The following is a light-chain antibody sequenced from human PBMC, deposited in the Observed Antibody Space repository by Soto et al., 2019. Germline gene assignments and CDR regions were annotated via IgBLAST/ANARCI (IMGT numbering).Light chain of an antibody. CDR1: SSDVGGYNY. V-gene: IGLV2-14*01. CDR3: SSYTSSSTLV. Sequence: QSVLTQPASVSGSPGQSITISCTGSSSDVGGYNYVSWYQQHPGKAPKLMIYEVSNRPSGISNRFSGSKSGNTASLILSGLQAEDEADYYCSSYTSSSTLVFGGGTKLTVL. CDR2: EVS. J-gene: IGLJ2*01.